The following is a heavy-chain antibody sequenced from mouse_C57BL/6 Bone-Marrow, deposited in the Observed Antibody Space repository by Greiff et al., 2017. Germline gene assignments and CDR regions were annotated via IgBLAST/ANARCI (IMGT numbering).Heavy chain of an antibody. V-gene: IGHV5-4*03. D-gene: IGHD2-4*01. CDR2: ISDGGSYT. Sequence: EVNLVESGGGLVKPGGSLKLSCAASGFTFSSYAMSWVRQTPEKRLEWVATISDGGSYTYYPDNVKGRFTISRDNAKNNLYLQLSHLKSQDTAMYDCAMGATMIRYFDVWGTGTTVTVSS. J-gene: IGHJ1*03. CDR3: AMGATMIRYFDV. CDR1: GFTFSSYA.